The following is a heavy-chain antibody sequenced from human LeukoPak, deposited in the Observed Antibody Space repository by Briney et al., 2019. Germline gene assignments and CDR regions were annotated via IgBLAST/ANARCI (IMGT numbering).Heavy chain of an antibody. Sequence: PGGSLRLSCAASGFTFNTCAMSWVRQAPGKGLEWVSGIGGSGSRTYYAESVKGRFTISRDNSKNTLYLQMNSLRAEDTAAYYCAKAVDDYFFDYWGQGTLVTVPS. V-gene: IGHV3-23*01. J-gene: IGHJ4*02. D-gene: IGHD2-21*02. CDR1: GFTFNTCA. CDR2: IGGSGSRT. CDR3: AKAVDDYFFDY.